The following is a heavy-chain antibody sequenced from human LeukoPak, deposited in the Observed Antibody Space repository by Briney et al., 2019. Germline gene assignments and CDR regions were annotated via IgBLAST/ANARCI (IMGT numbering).Heavy chain of an antibody. V-gene: IGHV3-9*01. D-gene: IGHD1-26*01. Sequence: SLRLSCAASGFTFDDYAMHWVRQAPGKGLEGVSGISWNSGSIGYADSVKGRFTISRDNAKNSLYLQMNSLRAEDTALYYCATGGDVGATNDYWGQGTLVTVSS. CDR2: ISWNSGSI. CDR1: GFTFDDYA. J-gene: IGHJ4*02. CDR3: ATGGDVGATNDY.